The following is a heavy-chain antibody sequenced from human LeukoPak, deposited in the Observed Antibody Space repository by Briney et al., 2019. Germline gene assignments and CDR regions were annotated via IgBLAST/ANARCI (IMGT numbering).Heavy chain of an antibody. V-gene: IGHV3-7*01. CDR1: GFTSSSYW. Sequence: GGSLRLSCAASGFTSSSYWMSWVRQAPGKGLEWVANIKQDGSEKYYVDSVKGRFTISRDNAKNSLYLQMNSLRAEDTAVYYCARGGSGWYFDYWGQGTLVTVSS. CDR3: ARGGSGWYFDY. J-gene: IGHJ4*02. D-gene: IGHD6-19*01. CDR2: IKQDGSEK.